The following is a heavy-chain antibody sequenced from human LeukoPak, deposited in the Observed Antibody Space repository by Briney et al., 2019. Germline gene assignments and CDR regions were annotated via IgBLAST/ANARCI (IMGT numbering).Heavy chain of an antibody. V-gene: IGHV4-31*03. D-gene: IGHD3-22*01. CDR2: IYYSGST. CDR3: ARDNRGYYDY. J-gene: IGHJ4*02. Sequence: SETLSPTCTVSGGSISSGGYYWSWIRQHPGKGLEWIGYIYYSGSTYYDPSLKSRVTISVDTSKNQFSLKLSSVTAADTAVYYCARDNRGYYDYWGQGTLVTVSS. CDR1: GGSISSGGYY.